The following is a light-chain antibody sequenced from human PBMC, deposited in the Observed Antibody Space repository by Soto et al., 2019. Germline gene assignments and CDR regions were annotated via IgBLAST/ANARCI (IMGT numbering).Light chain of an antibody. V-gene: IGLV2-23*02. CDR3: CSYAHNNIV. CDR1: STDVGNYIL. J-gene: IGLJ3*02. Sequence: QSALTQPASVSGSPGQSITISCTGTSTDVGNYILVSWYQHHPGKAPKLMIYEVSKRPSGVSTRFSGSKSGDAASLTISGLQAEDEAYYYCCSYAHNNIVFGGGTKLTVL. CDR2: EVS.